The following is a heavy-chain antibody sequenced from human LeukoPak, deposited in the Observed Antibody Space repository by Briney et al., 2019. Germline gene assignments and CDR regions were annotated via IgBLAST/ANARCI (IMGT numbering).Heavy chain of an antibody. V-gene: IGHV4-34*01. Sequence: SETLSLTCTVSAGSISGYYWSWIRQPPGKGLEWIGEINHSGSTNYNPSLKSRVTISVDTSKNQFSLKLSSVTAADTAVYYCARGTGDDYVWGSYRRPLDYWGQGTLVTVSS. CDR1: AGSISGYY. J-gene: IGHJ4*02. D-gene: IGHD3-16*02. CDR2: INHSGST. CDR3: ARGTGDDYVWGSYRRPLDY.